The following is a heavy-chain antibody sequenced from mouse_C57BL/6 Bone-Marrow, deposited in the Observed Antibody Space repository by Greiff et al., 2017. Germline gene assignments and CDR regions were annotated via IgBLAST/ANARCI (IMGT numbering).Heavy chain of an antibody. J-gene: IGHJ3*01. CDR1: GYTFTSYG. D-gene: IGHD2-1*01. Sequence: QVQLKESGAELARPGASVKLSCKASGYTFTSYGISWVKQRTGQGLEWIGEIYPRSGNTYYNEKFKGKATLTADKSSSTAYMELRSLTSEDSAVYFCARSIYYGNYEAYWGQGTLVTVSA. V-gene: IGHV1-81*01. CDR2: IYPRSGNT. CDR3: ARSIYYGNYEAY.